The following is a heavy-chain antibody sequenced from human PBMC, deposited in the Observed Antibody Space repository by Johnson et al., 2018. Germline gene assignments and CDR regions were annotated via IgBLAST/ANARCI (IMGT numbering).Heavy chain of an antibody. CDR2: ISYDGSNT. Sequence: QVQLVESGGGVVQPGRSXRLSCAASGFTFSSYAMHWVRQAPGKGLEWVAVISYDGSNTYYADSVKGRFTISRDNSKNTLYLQMNSLRAEDTAAYYCARDYPFDIWGQGTMVTVSS. CDR3: ARDYPFDI. J-gene: IGHJ3*02. CDR1: GFTFSSYA. V-gene: IGHV3-30-3*01.